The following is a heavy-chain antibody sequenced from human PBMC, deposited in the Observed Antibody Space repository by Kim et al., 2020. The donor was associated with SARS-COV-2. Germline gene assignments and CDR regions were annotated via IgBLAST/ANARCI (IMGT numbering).Heavy chain of an antibody. J-gene: IGHJ4*02. CDR1: GGTFSSYA. D-gene: IGHD3-22*01. Sequence: SVKVSCKASGGTFSSYAISWVRQAPGQGLEWMGGIIPIFGTANYAQKFQGRVTITADESTSTAYMELSSLRSEDTAVYYCARTYYYDSSGYYYPPFTFDYWGQGTLVTVSS. V-gene: IGHV1-69*13. CDR3: ARTYYYDSSGYYYPPFTFDY. CDR2: IIPIFGTA.